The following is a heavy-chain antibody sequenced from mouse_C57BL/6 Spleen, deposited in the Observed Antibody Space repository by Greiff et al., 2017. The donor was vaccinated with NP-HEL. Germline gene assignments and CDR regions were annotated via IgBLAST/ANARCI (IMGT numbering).Heavy chain of an antibody. V-gene: IGHV1-59*01. D-gene: IGHD2-3*01. J-gene: IGHJ2*01. Sequence: QVQLQQPGAELVRPGTSVKLSCKASGYTFTSYWMHWVKQRPGQGLEWIGVIDPSDSYTNYNQKFKGKATLTVDTSSSTAYMQLSSLTSEDSAVYYRARLGDGYYPYYFDYWGQGTTLTVSS. CDR3: ARLGDGYYPYYFDY. CDR2: IDPSDSYT. CDR1: GYTFTSYW.